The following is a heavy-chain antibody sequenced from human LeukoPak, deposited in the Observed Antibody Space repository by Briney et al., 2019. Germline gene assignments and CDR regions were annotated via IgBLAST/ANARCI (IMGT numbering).Heavy chain of an antibody. CDR2: ISAYNGNT. CDR3: ARDRVVVYFANNWFDP. D-gene: IGHD2-15*01. V-gene: IGHV1-18*01. J-gene: IGHJ5*02. CDR1: GYTFTSYG. Sequence: ASVKVSCKASGYTFTSYGISWVRQAPGQGLERMGWISAYNGNTNYAQKLQGRVTMTTDTSTSTAYMELRSLRSDDTAVYYCARDRVVVYFANNWFDPWGQGTLVTVSS.